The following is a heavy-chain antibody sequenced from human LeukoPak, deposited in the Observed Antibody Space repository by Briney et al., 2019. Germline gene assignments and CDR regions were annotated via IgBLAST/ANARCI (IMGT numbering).Heavy chain of an antibody. Sequence: GGSLRPSCAASGFGFRTYTMYWVRRAPGRGLEGVASIRYDGNNKYYADSVKGRFTISRDNSENTLDLQLNSLRAEDTAVYYCTTLTVASHFDYWGPGTLVTVSS. CDR2: IRYDGNNK. J-gene: IGHJ4*02. D-gene: IGHD4-11*01. V-gene: IGHV3-30*02. CDR3: TTLTVASHFDY. CDR1: GFGFRTYT.